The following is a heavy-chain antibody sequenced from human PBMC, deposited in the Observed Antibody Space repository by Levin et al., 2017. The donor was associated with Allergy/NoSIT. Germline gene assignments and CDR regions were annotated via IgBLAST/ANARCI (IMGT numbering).Heavy chain of an antibody. Sequence: QAGGSLRLSCAASGFTFSNYAMYWARQAPGKGLEWVAMISYDGSNKYYADSVKGRFTISRDNSKNTLYLQMNSLRAEDMALYYCASGAHFDYGDFGGQFDPWGQGTLVTVSS. V-gene: IGHV3-30-3*01. D-gene: IGHD4-17*01. CDR1: GFTFSNYA. CDR2: ISYDGSNK. J-gene: IGHJ5*02. CDR3: ASGAHFDYGDFGGQFDP.